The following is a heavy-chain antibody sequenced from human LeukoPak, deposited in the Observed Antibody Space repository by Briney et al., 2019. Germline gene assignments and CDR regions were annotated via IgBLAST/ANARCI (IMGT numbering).Heavy chain of an antibody. J-gene: IGHJ6*03. CDR1: GDSVSSNSAA. V-gene: IGHV6-1*01. Sequence: NPSQTLSLTCAISGDSVSSNSAAWTWLRQSPSRGLELLGRTYYRSKWDNDYAVSVKSRIAINPDTSKNQFSLQLNSVPPEDPAVYYCARGRVTTIANSCYYYIHVWGKGTTVTVSS. D-gene: IGHD4-17*01. CDR3: ARGRVTTIANSCYYYIHV. CDR2: TYYRSKWDN.